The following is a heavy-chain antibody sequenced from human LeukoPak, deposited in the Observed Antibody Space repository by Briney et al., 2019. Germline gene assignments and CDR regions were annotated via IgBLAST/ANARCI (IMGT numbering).Heavy chain of an antibody. CDR2: ISSSSYI. CDR1: GFTFSSYS. CDR3: AELGITMIGGV. D-gene: IGHD3-10*02. J-gene: IGHJ6*04. V-gene: IGHV3-21*01. Sequence: PGGSLRLSCAASGFTFSSYSMNWVRQAPGKGLEWVSSISSSSYIYYADSVKGRFTISRDNAKDSVYLHMNSLRAEDTAVYYCAELGITMIGGVWGKGTTVTISS.